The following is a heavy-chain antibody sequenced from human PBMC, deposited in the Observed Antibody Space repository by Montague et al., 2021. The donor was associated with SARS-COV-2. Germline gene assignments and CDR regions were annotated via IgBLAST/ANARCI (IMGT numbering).Heavy chain of an antibody. Sequence: SETLSLTCSVSGVSISTSGYYWGWVRQSPGKGLEWIGSVHYSGGTNYNPSLESRVTIYVDTSKNMFSLRLRSVTAADTAVYYCARESSSWWAVGHWGQGILVTVSS. D-gene: IGHD6-13*01. J-gene: IGHJ4*02. CDR3: ARESSSWWAVGH. CDR1: GVSISTSGYY. CDR2: VHYSGGT. V-gene: IGHV4-39*02.